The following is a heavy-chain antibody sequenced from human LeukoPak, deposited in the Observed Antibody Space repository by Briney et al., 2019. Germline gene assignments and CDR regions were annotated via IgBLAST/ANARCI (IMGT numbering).Heavy chain of an antibody. CDR2: INHSGST. CDR1: GGSFSGYY. D-gene: IGHD3-3*01. Sequence: PSETLSLTCAVYGGSFSGYYWSWIRQPPGKGLEWIGEINHSGSTNYNPSLKSRVTISVDTSKNQFSLKLSSVTAADTAVYYCARGFTYYDFWSGYYTGPVIFDYWGQGTLVTVSS. J-gene: IGHJ4*02. CDR3: ARGFTYYDFWSGYYTGPVIFDY. V-gene: IGHV4-34*01.